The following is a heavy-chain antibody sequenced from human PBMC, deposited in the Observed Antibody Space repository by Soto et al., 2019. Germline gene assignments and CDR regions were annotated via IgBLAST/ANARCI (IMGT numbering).Heavy chain of an antibody. CDR2: TYHSGNP. V-gene: IGHV4-30-2*01. Sequence: SETLSLTCDVSGDTISTGGYTWAWIRQPPGKALEWIGHTYHSGNPYYNPSLKSRVIISVDTSKNQFSLNLRSVTAADTAVYYCASMGYHYGSGSYPLDYWGQGTLVTVSS. CDR3: ASMGYHYGSGSYPLDY. J-gene: IGHJ4*02. D-gene: IGHD3-10*01. CDR1: GDTISTGGYT.